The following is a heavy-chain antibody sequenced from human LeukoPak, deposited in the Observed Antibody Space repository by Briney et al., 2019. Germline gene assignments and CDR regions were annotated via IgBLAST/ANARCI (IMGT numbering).Heavy chain of an antibody. D-gene: IGHD5/OR15-5a*01. CDR3: ARTPVYGRIDY. CDR1: GGSISSSSYY. CDR2: IYYSGST. Sequence: SETLSLTCTVSGGSISSSSYYWGWIRQPPGKGLEWIGSIYYSGSTYYNPSLKSRVTISVDTSKNQFSLKLSSVTAADTAVYYCARTPVYGRIDYWGQGTLVTVSS. V-gene: IGHV4-39*01. J-gene: IGHJ4*02.